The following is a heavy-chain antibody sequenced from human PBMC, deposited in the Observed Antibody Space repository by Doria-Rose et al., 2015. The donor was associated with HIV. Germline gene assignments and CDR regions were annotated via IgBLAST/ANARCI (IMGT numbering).Heavy chain of an antibody. CDR3: ARGPGDKDYTNYCGGYYYFSGMDV. J-gene: IGHJ6*02. V-gene: IGHV3-7*04. Sequence: WVRQAPGMGLQWVASIQQDGNDYYYVDSVKGRFTISRDNAKNSLYLQMNSLRAEDAAVYYCARGPGDKDYTNYCGGYYYFSGMDVWGQGTTVTVSS. D-gene: IGHD3-10*01. CDR2: IQQDGNDY.